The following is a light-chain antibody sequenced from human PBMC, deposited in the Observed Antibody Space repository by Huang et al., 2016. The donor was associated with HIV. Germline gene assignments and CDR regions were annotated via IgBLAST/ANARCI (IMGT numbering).Light chain of an antibody. CDR1: QGISNS. V-gene: IGKV1-NL1*01. CDR3: QQYYSNPT. J-gene: IGKJ1*01. CDR2: VAS. Sequence: DIQMTQSPSSLSASVGDRVTITCRASQGISNSLAWYQQKPGKAPKLHRYVASRLESGVPYRFSGSGSGTDYTLTINSLQPEDFATYYCQQYYSNPTFGQGTKVEIK.